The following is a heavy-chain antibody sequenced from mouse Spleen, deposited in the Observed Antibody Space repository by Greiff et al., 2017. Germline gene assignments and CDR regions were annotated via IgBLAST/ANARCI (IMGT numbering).Heavy chain of an antibody. CDR2: ISSGGSYT. J-gene: IGHJ2*01. CDR1: GFAFSSYD. Sequence: EVQLVESGGGLVKPGGSLKLSCAASGFAFSSYDMSWVRQTPEKRLEWVATISSGGSYTYYPDSVKGRFTISRDNARNTLYLQMSSLRSEDTALYYCASLTGTGGYFDYWGQGTTLTVSS. D-gene: IGHD4-1*01. CDR3: ASLTGTGGYFDY. V-gene: IGHV5-9*02.